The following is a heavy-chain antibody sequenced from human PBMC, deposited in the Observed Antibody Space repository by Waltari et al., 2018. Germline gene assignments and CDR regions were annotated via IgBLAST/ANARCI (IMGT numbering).Heavy chain of an antibody. J-gene: IGHJ4*02. CDR1: GYTFTSYY. D-gene: IGHD1-7*01. V-gene: IGHV1-46*01. CDR2: INPSGGST. Sequence: QVQLVQSGAEVKKPGASVKVSCKASGYTFTSYYMHWVRQAPGQGLEWMGIINPSGGSTSYAQKFQGRVTMTRDTSTSTVYMELSSLRSEDTAVYYCARELRLYNWNSRLDYWGQGTLVTVSS. CDR3: ARELRLYNWNSRLDY.